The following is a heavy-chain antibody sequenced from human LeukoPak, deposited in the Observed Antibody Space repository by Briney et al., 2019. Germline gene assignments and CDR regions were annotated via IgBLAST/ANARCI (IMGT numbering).Heavy chain of an antibody. Sequence: SETLSLTCTLSGGSISSSSYYWGWIRQPPGKGLEWLGSIYYSGSTYYNPSLKSRVTISVDTSKNQFSLKLSSVTAADTAVYYCARLTVTLFDYWGQGTLVTVSS. CDR1: GGSISSSSYY. CDR2: IYYSGST. D-gene: IGHD4-11*01. V-gene: IGHV4-39*01. J-gene: IGHJ4*02. CDR3: ARLTVTLFDY.